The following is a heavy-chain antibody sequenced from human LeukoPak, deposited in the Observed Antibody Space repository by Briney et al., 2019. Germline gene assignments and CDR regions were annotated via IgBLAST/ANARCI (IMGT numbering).Heavy chain of an antibody. CDR3: AKGRRDGYNYEEYFQH. CDR2: IRYDGSNK. Sequence: GGSLRLSCAASGFTFSSYGMHWVRQAPGKGLEWVAFIRYDGSNKYHADSVKGRFTISRDNSKNTLYLQMNSLRAEDTAVYYCAKGRRDGYNYEEYFQHWGQGTLVTVSS. D-gene: IGHD5-24*01. J-gene: IGHJ1*01. CDR1: GFTFSSYG. V-gene: IGHV3-30*02.